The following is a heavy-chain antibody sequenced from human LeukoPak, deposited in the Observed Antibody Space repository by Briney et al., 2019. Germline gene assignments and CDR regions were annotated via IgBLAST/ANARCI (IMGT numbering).Heavy chain of an antibody. Sequence: PGGSLRLSCAASGFTFSNAWMSWVRQAPGKGLEWVGRIKSKTDGGTTDYAAPVKGRFTISRDDSKNTLYLQMNSLKTEDTAVYYCTAHVDIVALEWVTTVVDYWGQGTLVTVSS. V-gene: IGHV3-15*01. J-gene: IGHJ4*02. D-gene: IGHD5-12*01. CDR3: TAHVDIVALEWVTTVVDY. CDR1: GFTFSNAW. CDR2: IKSKTDGGTT.